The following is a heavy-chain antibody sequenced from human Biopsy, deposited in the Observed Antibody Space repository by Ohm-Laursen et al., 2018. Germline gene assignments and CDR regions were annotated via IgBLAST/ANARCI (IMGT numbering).Heavy chain of an antibody. Sequence: TQTLTLTCTLSGFSLNTRGMSVTWIRQPPGKALEWLARLDWDDAKFYNGSLKTRLTIPKDTSENHVVLTLSDVDPVDTATYYCARIPILVVPAAIVYRHRRHLQGLDVWGQGTTVIVSS. D-gene: IGHD2-2*02. CDR2: LDWDDAK. V-gene: IGHV2-70*16. CDR3: ARIPILVVPAAIVYRHRRHLQGLDV. CDR1: GFSLNTRGMS. J-gene: IGHJ6*02.